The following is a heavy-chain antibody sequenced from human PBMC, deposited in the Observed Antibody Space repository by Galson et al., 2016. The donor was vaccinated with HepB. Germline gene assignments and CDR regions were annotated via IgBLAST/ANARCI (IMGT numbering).Heavy chain of an antibody. J-gene: IGHJ4*02. CDR2: IYPGDSET. CDR1: GYSFTSYW. CDR3: ARQAGYYSSGYFDY. V-gene: IGHV5-51*01. D-gene: IGHD3-9*01. Sequence: GAEVKKPRESLTISCKGSGYSFTSYWIGWVRQMPGKGLEWMGTIYPGDSETRYSPSFQGQVTIAADKSITTAYLQWSSLKASDTAMYYCARQAGYYSSGYFDYWGQGTLVTVSS.